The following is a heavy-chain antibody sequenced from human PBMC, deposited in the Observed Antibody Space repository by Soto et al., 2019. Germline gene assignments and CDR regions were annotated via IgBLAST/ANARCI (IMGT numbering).Heavy chain of an antibody. CDR3: ARGMTPPGAPAWYYFDS. CDR1: GASITGSSY. V-gene: IGHV4-4*07. Sequence: PSETLSLTCTVSGASITGSSYWSFIRQPAGKGLECIGRFSLSGTTSYNPSLRSRVTMSADVSKNQFSLRLTSVTAADTALYYCARGMTPPGAPAWYYFDSWGQGTLVTVSS. D-gene: IGHD2-8*02. CDR2: FSLSGTT. J-gene: IGHJ4*02.